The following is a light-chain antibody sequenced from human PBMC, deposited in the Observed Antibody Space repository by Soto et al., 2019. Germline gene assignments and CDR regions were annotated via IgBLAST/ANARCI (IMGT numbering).Light chain of an antibody. V-gene: IGLV2-8*01. CDR3: SSYTSSSTRV. J-gene: IGLJ1*01. CDR2: EVT. Sequence: QSALTQPASVSGSPGQSVTISCTGTSSDVGAYNYVSWYQQYPGRAPKLMIYEVTKRPSGVPDRFSGSKSGNTASLTVSGLQAEDEADYYCSSYTSSSTRVFGTGTKVTVL. CDR1: SSDVGAYNY.